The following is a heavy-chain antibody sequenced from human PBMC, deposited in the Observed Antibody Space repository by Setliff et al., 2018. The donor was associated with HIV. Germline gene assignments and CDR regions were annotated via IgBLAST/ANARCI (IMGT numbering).Heavy chain of an antibody. CDR1: GFLVTGYN. V-gene: IGHV1-2*06. D-gene: IGHD1-1*01. J-gene: IGHJ4*02. CDR2: INPNNGGT. Sequence: GASVKVSCKALGFLVTGYNVHWVRQAPGHGPEWLGRINPNNGGTNYAQKFQGRVTMSLDTSTSTVYLELKALTSDDAAVYFCARAREGWKPFAFDYWGQGTLVTVSS. CDR3: ARAREGWKPFAFDY.